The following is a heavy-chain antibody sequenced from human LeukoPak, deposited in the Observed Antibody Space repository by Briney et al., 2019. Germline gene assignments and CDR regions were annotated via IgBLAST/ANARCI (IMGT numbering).Heavy chain of an antibody. J-gene: IGHJ4*02. CDR1: GFTFSGYW. D-gene: IGHD4/OR15-4a*01. CDR2: ISGSGGST. Sequence: GGSLRLSCAASGFTFSGYWMIWVRQAPGKGLEWVSAISGSGGSTYYADSVKGRFTISRDNSKNTLYLQMNSLRAEDTAVYYCARRAGAYSHPYDYWGQGTLVTVSS. CDR3: ARRAGAYSHPYDY. V-gene: IGHV3-23*01.